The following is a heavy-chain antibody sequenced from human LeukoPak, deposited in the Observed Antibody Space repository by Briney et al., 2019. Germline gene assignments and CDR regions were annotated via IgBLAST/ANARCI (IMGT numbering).Heavy chain of an antibody. D-gene: IGHD6-13*01. CDR2: IYYSGST. J-gene: IGHJ4*02. V-gene: IGHV4-59*01. CDR3: ARGGYSPFDY. Sequence: PSETLSLTCTVSGGSISSYYWSWIRQPPGKGLEWIGYIYYSGSTNYNPSLKSRVTISVDTSKNQFSLMLSSVTAADAAVYYCARGGYSPFDYWGQGTLVTVSS. CDR1: GGSISSYY.